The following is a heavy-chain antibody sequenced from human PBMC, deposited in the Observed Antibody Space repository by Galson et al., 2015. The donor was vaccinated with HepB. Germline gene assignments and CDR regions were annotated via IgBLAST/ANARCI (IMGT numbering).Heavy chain of an antibody. J-gene: IGHJ5*02. CDR1: GFTFSSYA. CDR2: ISGSGGST. CDR3: AKDPTDSSGYFNWFDP. D-gene: IGHD3-22*01. Sequence: SLRLSCAASGFTFSSYAMSWVRQAPGKGLEWVSAISGSGGSTYYADSVKGRFTISRDNSKNTLYLQMNSLRAEDTAVYYCAKDPTDSSGYFNWFDPWGQGTLVTVSS. V-gene: IGHV3-23*01.